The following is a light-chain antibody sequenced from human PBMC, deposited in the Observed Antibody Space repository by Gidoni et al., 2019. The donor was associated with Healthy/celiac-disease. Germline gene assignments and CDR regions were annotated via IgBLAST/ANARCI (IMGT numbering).Light chain of an antibody. V-gene: IGKV3-11*01. CDR3: QQRSNWT. CDR2: DAS. Sequence: EIVLTQSPATLSLSPGERATRSCRASQSVSSYLAWYQQNPGQAPRLLIYDASNRATGIPARFSGSGSGTDFTLTISSLEPEDFAVYYCQQRSNWTFGQGTKVEIK. CDR1: QSVSSY. J-gene: IGKJ1*01.